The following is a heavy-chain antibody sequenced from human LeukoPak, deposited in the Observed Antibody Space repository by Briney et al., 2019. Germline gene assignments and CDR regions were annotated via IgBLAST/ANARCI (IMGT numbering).Heavy chain of an antibody. V-gene: IGHV3-30*04. CDR2: ISYDGSNK. J-gene: IGHJ4*02. Sequence: PGGSLRLSCAASGFTFSSYAMHWVRQAPGKGLEWVAVISYDGSNKYYADSVKGRFTISRDNSKNTLYLQMNGLRAEDTAVYYCARGATQWLLRGPFDYWGQGTLVTVSS. CDR1: GFTFSSYA. CDR3: ARGATQWLLRGPFDY. D-gene: IGHD6-19*01.